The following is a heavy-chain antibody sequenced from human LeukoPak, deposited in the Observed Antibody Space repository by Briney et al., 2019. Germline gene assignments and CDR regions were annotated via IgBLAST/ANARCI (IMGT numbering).Heavy chain of an antibody. D-gene: IGHD1-26*01. V-gene: IGHV3-74*01. Sequence: GGSLRLSCAASGFTFSTYWMHWVRQAPGKGLVWVSRINSDGSSTSYADSVKGRFTISRDNAKNTLYLQMNSLRGEDTAVYYCARDPPEWELPQDYWGRGTLVAVSA. CDR2: INSDGSST. CDR1: GFTFSTYW. J-gene: IGHJ4*02. CDR3: ARDPPEWELPQDY.